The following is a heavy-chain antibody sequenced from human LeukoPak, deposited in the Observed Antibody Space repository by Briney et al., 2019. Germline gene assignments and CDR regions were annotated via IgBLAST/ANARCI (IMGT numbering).Heavy chain of an antibody. V-gene: IGHV4-34*01. J-gene: IGHJ4*02. CDR1: GGSFSGYS. CDR2: INHTGSSPDGST. D-gene: IGHD1-14*01. CDR3: ARGFSGFWEFDY. Sequence: SETQSLTCAVYGGSFSGYSWNWIRQSPGKGLEWIGEINHTGSSPDGSTNYSPSLKSRVTISVDTSKSQFSLHLTSVTAADTGVYYCARGFSGFWEFDYWGQGALVTVSS.